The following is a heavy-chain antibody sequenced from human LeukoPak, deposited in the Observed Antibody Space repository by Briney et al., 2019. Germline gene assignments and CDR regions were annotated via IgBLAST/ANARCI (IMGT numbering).Heavy chain of an antibody. CDR3: ARSSWLLDY. Sequence: PSETLSLTCAVYGGSFSGYHWSWIRQPPGKGLEWIGEINHSGSTNYNPSLKSRVTISVDTSKNQFSLKLSSVTAADTAVYYCARSSWLLDYWGQGTLVTVSS. J-gene: IGHJ4*02. CDR2: INHSGST. CDR1: GGSFSGYH. V-gene: IGHV4-34*01. D-gene: IGHD6-13*01.